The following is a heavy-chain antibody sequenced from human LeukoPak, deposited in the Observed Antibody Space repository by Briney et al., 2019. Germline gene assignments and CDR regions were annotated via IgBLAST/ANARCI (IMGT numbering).Heavy chain of an antibody. V-gene: IGHV3-23*01. CDR1: GFTFSSYA. D-gene: IGHD4-17*01. CDR3: AREAPTDYGDYQPFDY. CDR2: MSGSGSST. J-gene: IGHJ4*02. Sequence: PGGPLSLSCAASGFTFSSYAMIWVRQAPGGGVEWVADMSGSGSSTYSADSVKGRFTISRDNSKNTLYLQMKSLRAEDMAVYYCAREAPTDYGDYQPFDYWGQGTLVTVSS.